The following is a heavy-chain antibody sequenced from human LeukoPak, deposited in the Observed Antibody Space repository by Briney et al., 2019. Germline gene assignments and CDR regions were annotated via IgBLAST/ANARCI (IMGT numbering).Heavy chain of an antibody. CDR1: GFTFSGSA. CDR2: IRSKANSYAT. J-gene: IGHJ4*02. CDR3: SWHSYDSSGYYYFDY. D-gene: IGHD3-22*01. Sequence: EGSLRLSCAASGFTFSGSAMHWVRQASGKGLEWVGRIRSKANSYATAYAASVKGRFTISRDDSKNTAYLQMNSLKTEDTAVYYCSWHSYDSSGYYYFDYWGQGTLVTVSS. V-gene: IGHV3-73*01.